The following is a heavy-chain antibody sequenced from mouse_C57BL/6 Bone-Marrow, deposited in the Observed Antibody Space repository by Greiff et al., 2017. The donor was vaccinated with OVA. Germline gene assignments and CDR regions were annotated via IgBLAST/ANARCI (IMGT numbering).Heavy chain of an antibody. J-gene: IGHJ3*01. D-gene: IGHD2-3*01. CDR2: IDPENGDT. Sequence: EVQLQQSGAELVRPGASVKLSCTASGFNIKDDYMHWVKQRPEQGLEWIGWIDPENGDTEYASKFQGKATITADKSSSTAYMQLSSLTSEDSAVYYCARDGGFPWFAYWGQGTLVTVSA. CDR3: ARDGGFPWFAY. V-gene: IGHV14-4*01. CDR1: GFNIKDDY.